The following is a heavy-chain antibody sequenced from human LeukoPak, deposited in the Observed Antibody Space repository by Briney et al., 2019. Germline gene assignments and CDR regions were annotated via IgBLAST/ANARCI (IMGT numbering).Heavy chain of an antibody. CDR1: GGSISSYF. CDR2: IYSSGST. Sequence: SETLSLTCTVSGGSISSYFWSWIRQPPGKGLEWIGYIYSSGSTDYNPSLKSRVTISVDTSKNQFSLKLSSVTAADTAVYYWARSGLSGEGQSDYWGQGTLVTVSS. CDR3: ARSGLSGEGQSDY. J-gene: IGHJ4*02. D-gene: IGHD3-16*01. V-gene: IGHV4-4*09.